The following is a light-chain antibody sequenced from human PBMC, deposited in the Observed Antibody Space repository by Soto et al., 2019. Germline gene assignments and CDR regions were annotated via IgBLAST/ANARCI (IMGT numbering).Light chain of an antibody. CDR2: AS. CDR1: QTVSDMY. J-gene: IGKJ3*01. Sequence: EIVLTQSPGTLSLSPGERATLSCRASQTVSDMYLAWYQQKPGQAPRLLIYASNRATGIPDRFSGSGSGTDFTLTIGRLEPEDFAVYYGQHYGTSALFGPGTKVDIK. CDR3: QHYGTSAL. V-gene: IGKV3-20*01.